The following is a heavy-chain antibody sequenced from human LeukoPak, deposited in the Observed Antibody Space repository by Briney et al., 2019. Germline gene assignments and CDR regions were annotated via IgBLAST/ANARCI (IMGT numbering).Heavy chain of an antibody. J-gene: IGHJ6*04. V-gene: IGHV3-53*01. CDR1: GFTVSSNY. D-gene: IGHD3-10*02. CDR3: AELGITMIGGV. CDR2: IYSGGST. Sequence: GGSLRLSCAASGFTVSSNYMNWVRQAPGKGLEWVSVIYSGGSTYYADSVRGRFTISRDNAKNSLYLQMNSLRAEDTAVYYCAELGITMIGGVWGKGTTVTISS.